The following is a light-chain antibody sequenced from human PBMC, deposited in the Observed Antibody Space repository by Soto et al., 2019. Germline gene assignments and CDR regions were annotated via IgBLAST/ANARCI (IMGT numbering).Light chain of an antibody. Sequence: EIVLTQSPGTLSLSPGERATLSCRASQSVDSNYLAWYRQKPGQAPRLLIYGASSRATGIPDRFSGSGSGTDFTLSISGLEPADFAVYYCQQYGSSPPSTFGQGTKLEI. CDR1: QSVDSNY. CDR2: GAS. CDR3: QQYGSSPPST. V-gene: IGKV3-20*01. J-gene: IGKJ2*01.